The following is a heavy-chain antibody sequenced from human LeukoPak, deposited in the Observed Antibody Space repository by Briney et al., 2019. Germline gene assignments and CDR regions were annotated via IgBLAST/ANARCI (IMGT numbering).Heavy chain of an antibody. J-gene: IGHJ5*02. Sequence: GGSLRLSCAASGFTFSSYGMHWVRQAPGKGLEWVAFIRYDGSNKYYADSVKGRFTISRDNSKNTLYLQMNSLRAEDTAVYYCAKISSSWSGNWFDPWGQGTLVTVSS. CDR1: GFTFSSYG. CDR3: AKISSSWSGNWFDP. D-gene: IGHD6-13*01. CDR2: IRYDGSNK. V-gene: IGHV3-30*02.